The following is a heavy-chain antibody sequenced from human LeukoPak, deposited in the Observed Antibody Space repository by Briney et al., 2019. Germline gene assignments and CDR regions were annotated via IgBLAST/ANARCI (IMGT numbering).Heavy chain of an antibody. CDR3: AINREVVPAADNYYGMDV. J-gene: IGHJ6*02. D-gene: IGHD2-2*01. Sequence: GESLRISCKGSGYSFTSYWISWVRQMPGKGLEWMGRIDPSDSYTSYSPSFQGHVTISADKSISTAYLQWSSLKASDTAMYYCAINREVVPAADNYYGMDVWGQGTTVTVSS. CDR1: GYSFTSYW. V-gene: IGHV5-10-1*01. CDR2: IDPSDSYT.